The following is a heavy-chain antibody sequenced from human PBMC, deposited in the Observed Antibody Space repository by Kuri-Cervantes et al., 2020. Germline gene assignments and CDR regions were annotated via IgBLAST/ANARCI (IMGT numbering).Heavy chain of an antibody. Sequence: GESLKISCAASGFSFDSYAMNWVRQAPGKGLEWVSGIVGSGGSTQNADSVKGRFSISRDNSKKTVYLEMHTLRADDTAVYYCAGSRGCSGSGGFCSAFDYWGQGTLVTVSS. CDR3: AGSRGCSGSGGFCSAFDY. J-gene: IGHJ4*02. D-gene: IGHD2-15*01. CDR2: IVGSGGST. CDR1: GFSFDSYA. V-gene: IGHV3-23*01.